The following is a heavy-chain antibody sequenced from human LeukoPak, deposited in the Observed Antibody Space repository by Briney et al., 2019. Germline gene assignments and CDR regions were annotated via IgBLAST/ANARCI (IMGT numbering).Heavy chain of an antibody. CDR2: IYYSGGT. D-gene: IGHD6-6*01. CDR3: ARDSSIAAHYFDY. V-gene: IGHV4-59*01. CDR1: GGSINYYY. J-gene: IGHJ4*02. Sequence: SETLSLTCTVSGGSINYYYWVWIRQPPGKGLEWIGYIYYSGGTHYNPSLKSRVTMLVDTSKNQFSLKLTAVTAADTAVYYCARDSSIAAHYFDYWGQGTQVTVSS.